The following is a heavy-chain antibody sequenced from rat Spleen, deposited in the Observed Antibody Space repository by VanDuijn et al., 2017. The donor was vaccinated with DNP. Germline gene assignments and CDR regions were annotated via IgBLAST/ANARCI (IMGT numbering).Heavy chain of an antibody. CDR3: TTDFERGY. Sequence: EVQLVESGGDLVQPGRSLKLSCVASGFTFSDSYMAWVRQAPTKGLEWVASISASGGSTSYRDSVKGRFTISRDNAKSTLYLQMDSLRSEDTATYYCTTDFERGYWGQGVMVTVSS. CDR1: GFTFSDSY. D-gene: IGHD1-11*01. V-gene: IGHV5-27*01. CDR2: ISASGGST. J-gene: IGHJ2*01.